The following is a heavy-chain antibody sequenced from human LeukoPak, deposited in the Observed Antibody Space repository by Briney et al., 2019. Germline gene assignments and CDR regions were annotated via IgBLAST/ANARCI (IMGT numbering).Heavy chain of an antibody. Sequence: SQTLSLTCTVSGGSISSGGYYWSWIRQHPGKGLEWIWYIYYSGSTYYNPSLKSRVTISVDTSKNQFSLKLSSVTAADTAVYYCARASYYYDSSGPSDAFDIWGQGTMVTVSS. CDR2: IYYSGST. J-gene: IGHJ3*02. CDR1: GGSISSGGYY. CDR3: ARASYYYDSSGPSDAFDI. D-gene: IGHD3-22*01. V-gene: IGHV4-31*03.